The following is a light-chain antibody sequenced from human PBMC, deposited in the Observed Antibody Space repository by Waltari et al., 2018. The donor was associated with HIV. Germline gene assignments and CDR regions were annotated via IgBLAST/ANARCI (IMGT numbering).Light chain of an antibody. CDR3: HHYNNWRET. V-gene: IGKV3-15*01. CDR2: GTS. CDR1: QSVNSN. J-gene: IGKJ1*01. Sequence: EILMTQSPATLSVSPGERATLSCTASQSVNSNLAWYQQKPGQSPRLRIYGTSTRATDIPSRFSGGGSWTEFTLTISSLQSEDFAVYYCHHYNNWRETFGQGTKVEIK.